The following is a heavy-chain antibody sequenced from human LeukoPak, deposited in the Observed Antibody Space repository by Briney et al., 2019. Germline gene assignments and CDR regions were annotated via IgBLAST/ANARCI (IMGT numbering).Heavy chain of an antibody. CDR1: GFTFSSYW. V-gene: IGHV3-74*01. J-gene: IGHJ5*02. CDR3: ARAVTYFYGSVTYDWFDP. CDR2: IKSDGST. D-gene: IGHD3-10*01. Sequence: GGSLRLSCAASGFTFSSYWMHWVRQTPGKGLVWVSRIKSDGSTIYAGSVKGRFTISRDNAKNTLYLQMNSLRADDSAIYYCARAVTYFYGSVTYDWFDPWGQGTLVTVSS.